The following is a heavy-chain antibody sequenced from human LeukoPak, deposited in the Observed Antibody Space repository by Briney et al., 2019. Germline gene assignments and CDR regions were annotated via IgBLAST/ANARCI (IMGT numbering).Heavy chain of an antibody. J-gene: IGHJ4*02. Sequence: SETLSLTCTVSGGSISRYYWSWIRQSPGKGLEWIGYIYYSGTTNYNPSLKSRVTISLDTSKNQFSLKLSSVTAADKAVYYCARDVSSSGSYFDYWGQGTLVTVSS. D-gene: IGHD6-19*01. CDR1: GGSISRYY. CDR2: IYYSGTT. CDR3: ARDVSSSGSYFDY. V-gene: IGHV4-59*01.